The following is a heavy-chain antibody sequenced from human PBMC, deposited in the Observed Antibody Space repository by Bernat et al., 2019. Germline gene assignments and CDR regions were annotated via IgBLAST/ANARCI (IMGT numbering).Heavy chain of an antibody. V-gene: IGHV4-59*08. CDR1: GGSISNYY. Sequence: QVQLQESGPGLVKPSETLSLTCTVSGGSISNYYWGWVRQPPGKELEWIGYVSYIGSTHYTPHLKSRATVSLDTSDNQFSLNLSSVTAADTAVYYCARMFPPLTDYYFDSWGQGTLVTVSS. J-gene: IGHJ4*02. D-gene: IGHD3-10*02. CDR2: VSYIGST. CDR3: ARMFPPLTDYYFDS.